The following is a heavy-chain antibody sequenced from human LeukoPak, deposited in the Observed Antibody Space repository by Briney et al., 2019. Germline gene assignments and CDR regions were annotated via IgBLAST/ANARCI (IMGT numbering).Heavy chain of an antibody. Sequence: TSETLSLTCAVYGGSFSGYYWSWIRQPPGKGPEWIGEINHSGSTNYNPSLKSRVTISVDTSKNQFSLKLSSVTAADTAVYYCARGFGSYYYGMDVWGQGTTVTVSS. D-gene: IGHD3-16*01. J-gene: IGHJ6*02. CDR1: GGSFSGYY. CDR3: ARGFGSYYYGMDV. V-gene: IGHV4-34*01. CDR2: INHSGST.